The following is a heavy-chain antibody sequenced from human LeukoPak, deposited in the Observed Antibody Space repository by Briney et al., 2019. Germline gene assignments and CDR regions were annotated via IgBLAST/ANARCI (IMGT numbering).Heavy chain of an antibody. V-gene: IGHV4-59*01. CDR2: IYYSGST. CDR1: GGSIRSDF. CDR3: ARDISLTFYGMDV. D-gene: IGHD5-12*01. J-gene: IGHJ6*02. Sequence: SETLSLTCTVSGGSIRSDFWSWIRQPPGKGLEWIGYIYYSGSTNYNPSLKSRVTISVDTSKNQFSLKLSSVTAADTAVYYCARDISLTFYGMDVWGQGTTVTVSS.